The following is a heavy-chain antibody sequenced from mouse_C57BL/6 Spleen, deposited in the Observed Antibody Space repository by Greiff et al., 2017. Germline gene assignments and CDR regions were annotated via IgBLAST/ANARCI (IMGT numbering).Heavy chain of an antibody. Sequence: QVQLQQSGAELVKPGASVKLSCKASGYTFTSYWMHWVKQRPGRGLEWIGRIYPNSGGTKYNEKFKGKATLTADKPSSTAYMQLSSLTSEDSAVYYCAREGITAVAAGYWGQGTTLTVSS. D-gene: IGHD1-1*01. V-gene: IGHV1-72*01. CDR3: AREGITAVAAGY. CDR2: IYPNSGGT. J-gene: IGHJ2*01. CDR1: GYTFTSYW.